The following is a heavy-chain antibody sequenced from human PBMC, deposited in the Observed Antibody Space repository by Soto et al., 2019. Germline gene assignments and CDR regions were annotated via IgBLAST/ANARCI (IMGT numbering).Heavy chain of an antibody. CDR1: GGSFSGYY. Sequence: QVQLQQWGAGLLKPSETLSLTCAVYGGSFSGYYWSWIRQPPGKGLEWIGEINHSGSTNYNPSLKSRVTISVDTSKNQFSLKLSSVTAADTAVYYCARGLGLYNWNYGPNWFDPWGQGTLVTVSS. J-gene: IGHJ5*02. D-gene: IGHD1-7*01. CDR3: ARGLGLYNWNYGPNWFDP. V-gene: IGHV4-34*01. CDR2: INHSGST.